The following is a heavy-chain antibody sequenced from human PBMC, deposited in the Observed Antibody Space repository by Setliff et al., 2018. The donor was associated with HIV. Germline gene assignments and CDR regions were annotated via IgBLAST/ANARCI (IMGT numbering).Heavy chain of an antibody. D-gene: IGHD6-19*01. J-gene: IGHJ3*02. CDR1: RFTFSNYW. CDR3: ARGGTNGWSI. V-gene: IGHV3-7*01. Sequence: GGSLRLSCAASRFTFSNYWMNWVRQAPGKGLEWVANIKEDGSEKNYADSVQGRFTISRDNAKNTLYLQMNSLRAEDTAVYYCARGGTNGWSIWGQGTMVT. CDR2: IKEDGSEK.